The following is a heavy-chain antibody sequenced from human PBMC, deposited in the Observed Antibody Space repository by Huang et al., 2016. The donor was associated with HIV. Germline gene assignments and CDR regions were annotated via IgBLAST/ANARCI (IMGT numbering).Heavy chain of an antibody. CDR3: ARLRGSPFDY. CDR2: INYIGST. J-gene: IGHJ4*02. V-gene: IGHV4-59*11. Sequence: QVQLQESGPGLVKPSETLSLTCTVSGGSISSHYWSWIRQPPGKGLEWIGIINYIGSTNYSPSLRRRVAISVDTSKNQFSLKLSSLTAADTAVYYCARLRGSPFDYWGQGTLVTVSS. D-gene: IGHD3-10*01. CDR1: GGSISSHY.